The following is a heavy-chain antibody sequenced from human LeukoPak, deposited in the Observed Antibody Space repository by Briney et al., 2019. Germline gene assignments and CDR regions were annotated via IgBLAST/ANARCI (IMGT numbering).Heavy chain of an antibody. D-gene: IGHD2-2*02. CDR1: GGSISSGSYY. CDR3: ARGLGYCRSTRCYRYYYGMDV. J-gene: IGHJ6*02. V-gene: IGHV4-61*02. Sequence: SETLSLTCTVSGGSISSGSYYGSWIRQPAGKGLEWIGRIYTRGSTNYNPSLKSRVTISVDTSKNQFSLKPTAVTAPDTAVYYCARGLGYCRSTRCYRYYYGMDVWGQGTTVTVSS. CDR2: IYTRGST.